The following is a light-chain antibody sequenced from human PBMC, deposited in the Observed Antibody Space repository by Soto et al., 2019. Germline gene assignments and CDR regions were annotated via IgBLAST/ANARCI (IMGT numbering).Light chain of an antibody. J-gene: IGLJ3*02. Sequence: QSVLTQPPSVSGAPGQRVTISCTGSSSNIGAGYDVHWYHQLPGTAPKLLIYADSNRPSGVPGRFSGSKSGTSASLAITGLQAEDEADYYCQSYDSSLSGSVFGGGTKLTVL. V-gene: IGLV1-40*01. CDR3: QSYDSSLSGSV. CDR1: SSNIGAGYD. CDR2: ADS.